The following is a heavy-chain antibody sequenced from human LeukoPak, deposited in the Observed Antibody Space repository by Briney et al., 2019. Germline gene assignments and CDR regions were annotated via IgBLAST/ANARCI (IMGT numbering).Heavy chain of an antibody. CDR1: GFTSGEDA. J-gene: IGHJ5*02. CDR2: IRSKAYVGTT. Sequence: GGSPRLSCTASGFTSGEDAMSWVRQAPGEGLEWGGFIRSKAYVGTTEYAASVKGRLTISRADTKSIAYLQMNSLKTEDTAVYYCTRSTTVTSNWFDPWGQGTLGSVSS. D-gene: IGHD4-17*01. V-gene: IGHV3-49*04. CDR3: TRSTTVTSNWFDP.